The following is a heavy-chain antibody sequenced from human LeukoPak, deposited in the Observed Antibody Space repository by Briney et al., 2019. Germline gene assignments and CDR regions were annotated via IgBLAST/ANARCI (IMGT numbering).Heavy chain of an antibody. CDR3: ARLVAVAGVFDY. J-gene: IGHJ4*02. Sequence: WVRQAPGKGLEWIGNIYYSGSTYYNPSLKSRVTISVDTSKNHFSLKLSSVTAADTAVYYCARLVAVAGVFDYWGQGTLVTVSS. V-gene: IGHV4-39*02. D-gene: IGHD6-19*01. CDR2: IYYSGST.